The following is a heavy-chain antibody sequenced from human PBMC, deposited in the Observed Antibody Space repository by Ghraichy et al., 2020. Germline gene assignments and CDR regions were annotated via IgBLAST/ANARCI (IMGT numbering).Heavy chain of an antibody. J-gene: IGHJ4*02. D-gene: IGHD5-18*01. CDR2: ISYDGSNK. Sequence: LSLTCAASGFTFSSYAMHWVRQAPGKGLEWVAVISYDGSNKYYADSVKGRFTISRDNSKNTLYLQMNSLRAEDTAVYYCARDSVDTAMVTLVDYWGQGTLVTVSS. CDR1: GFTFSSYA. CDR3: ARDSVDTAMVTLVDY. V-gene: IGHV3-30*04.